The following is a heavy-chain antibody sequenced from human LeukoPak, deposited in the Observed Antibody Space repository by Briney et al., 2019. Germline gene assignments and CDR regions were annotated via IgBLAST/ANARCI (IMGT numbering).Heavy chain of an antibody. D-gene: IGHD2-15*01. V-gene: IGHV4-34*01. J-gene: IGHJ4*02. Sequence: SEALSLTCADYRWCLRGYYRFLIRQPPADGLEGIGEIKHSGSTNYNPPLQSPLTISLHTTRHLFYRKLSSVTAADPPGHYRLRHVGSCSGGSCYFDYWGQGTLVTASS. CDR1: RWCLRGYY. CDR3: LRHVGSCSGGSCYFDY. CDR2: IKHSGST.